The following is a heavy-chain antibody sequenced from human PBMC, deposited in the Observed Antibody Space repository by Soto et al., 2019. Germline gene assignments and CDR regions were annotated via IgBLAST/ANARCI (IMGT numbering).Heavy chain of an antibody. V-gene: IGHV5-51*01. Sequence: PGESLKISCKTSGYSFTSYWIGRVRQMPGKGLEWMGIIYPGDSDTRYSPSFQGQVTISADKSISTAYLQWSSLKASDTAMYYCARRDDILTGYSNWFDPWGQGTLVTVSS. J-gene: IGHJ5*02. CDR2: IYPGDSDT. CDR1: GYSFTSYW. D-gene: IGHD3-9*01. CDR3: ARRDDILTGYSNWFDP.